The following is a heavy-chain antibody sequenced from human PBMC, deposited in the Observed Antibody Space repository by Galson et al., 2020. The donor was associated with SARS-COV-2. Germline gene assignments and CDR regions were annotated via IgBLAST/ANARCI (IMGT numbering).Heavy chain of an antibody. J-gene: IGHJ4*02. D-gene: IGHD2-21*01. CDR1: GYTFTSYY. Sequence: ASVKVSCKASGYTFTSYYLHWVRQAPGQGLEWVGIINPRDDITAYAQKFQGRVTMTRDTSTSTVYMELSSLRPEDTAVYYCAREWGDTSSAVLYYWGRGTLVTVSS. V-gene: IGHV1-46*01. CDR3: AREWGDTSSAVLYY. CDR2: INPRDDIT.